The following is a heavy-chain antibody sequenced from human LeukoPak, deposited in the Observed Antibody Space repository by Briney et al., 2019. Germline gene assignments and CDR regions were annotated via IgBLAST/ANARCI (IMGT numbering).Heavy chain of an antibody. D-gene: IGHD3-16*01. J-gene: IGHJ4*02. Sequence: SETLSLTCAVYGGSFSGYYWSWIRQPPGKGLEWIGEINHSGSTNYNPSLKSRVTISVDKSKNQFSLMLSSVTAADTAMYYCVSGWGLWGGEYWGQGTLVTVSS. CDR3: VSGWGLWGGEY. V-gene: IGHV4-34*01. CDR1: GGSFSGYY. CDR2: INHSGST.